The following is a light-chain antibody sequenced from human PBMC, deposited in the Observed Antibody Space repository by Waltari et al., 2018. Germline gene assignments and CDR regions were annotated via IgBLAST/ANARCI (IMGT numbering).Light chain of an antibody. J-gene: IGLJ3*02. CDR2: STN. Sequence: QTVVTQEPSFSVSPGGTVTLTCGLSSGSVSTSYYPSWYQQTPGQAPRTLISSTNTRCSGVPDRFSGSILGNKAALTITGAQADDESDYYCVLYMGSGIWVFGGGTKLTVL. CDR3: VLYMGSGIWV. V-gene: IGLV8-61*01. CDR1: SGSVSTSYY.